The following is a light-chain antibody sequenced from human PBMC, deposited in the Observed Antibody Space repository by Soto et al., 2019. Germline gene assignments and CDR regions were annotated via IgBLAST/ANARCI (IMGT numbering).Light chain of an antibody. V-gene: IGKV3-11*01. Sequence: EIVLTQSPATLSLSPGERATLSCRASQIVRSNLAWYQQKPGQAPRLLIYDASNRATGVPGRFSGSGSGTDFTLPISNLEPEDFAVYYCQQRDNWPWTFGQGAKVEIK. CDR3: QQRDNWPWT. J-gene: IGKJ1*01. CDR1: QIVRSN. CDR2: DAS.